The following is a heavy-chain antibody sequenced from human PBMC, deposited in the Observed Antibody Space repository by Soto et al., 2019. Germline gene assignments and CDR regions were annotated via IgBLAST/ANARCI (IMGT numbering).Heavy chain of an antibody. CDR1: GYTFSTYY. CDR2: INPSGGST. J-gene: IGHJ4*02. CDR3: ARYDYNGYYVDY. Sequence: QVQLVQSGAEVKKPGASVKVSCKASGYTFSTYYMHWVRQAPGQGYEWMGIINPSGGSTTYAQKFQGRVTVTRDTATTTVYMELSSLKSEDTAVYYGARYDYNGYYVDYWGQGTLVTVSS. V-gene: IGHV1-46*01. D-gene: IGHD4-4*01.